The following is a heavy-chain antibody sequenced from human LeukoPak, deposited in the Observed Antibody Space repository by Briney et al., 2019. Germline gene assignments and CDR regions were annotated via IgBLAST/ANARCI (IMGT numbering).Heavy chain of an antibody. Sequence: GGSLRLSCAASGFTFSSYRMSWVRQAPGKGLGLVANIKQDGSEKYYVYSVKGRFTISRDNAKNSLYLQMNSLRAEDTAVYYCARTVYSSGWDFDYWGQGPLVSVSS. D-gene: IGHD6-19*01. V-gene: IGHV3-7*01. CDR1: GFTFSSYR. CDR3: ARTVYSSGWDFDY. J-gene: IGHJ4*02. CDR2: IKQDGSEK.